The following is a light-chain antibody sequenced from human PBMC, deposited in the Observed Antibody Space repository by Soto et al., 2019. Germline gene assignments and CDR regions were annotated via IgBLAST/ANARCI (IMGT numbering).Light chain of an antibody. CDR2: ADT. J-gene: IGLJ1*01. V-gene: IGLV1-40*01. CDR3: QSYDSNLTGYV. Sequence: QSVLTQPPSVSGAPGQRVTISCTGSGANIGAGYAVHWYQHLPGTAPKLFIYADTNRPSGVPDRFSVSKSGTSASLAITGLQAEDEADYYCQSYDSNLTGYVFGTGTKLTVL. CDR1: GANIGAGYA.